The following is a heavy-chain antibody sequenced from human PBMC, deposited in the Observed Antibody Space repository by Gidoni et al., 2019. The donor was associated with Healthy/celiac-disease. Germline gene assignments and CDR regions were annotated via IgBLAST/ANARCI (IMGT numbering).Heavy chain of an antibody. J-gene: IGHJ5*02. CDR3: AKGGRYCSSTSCYIPRDWFDP. D-gene: IGHD2-2*02. V-gene: IGHV3-23*01. CDR2: ISGSGGST. CDR1: GFTFSSYA. Sequence: EVQLLESGGGLVQPGGSLRLSCAASGFTFSSYAMSWVRQAPGKGLEWVSAISGSGGSTYYADSVKGRFTISRDNSKNTLYLQMNSLRAEDTAVYYCAKGGRYCSSTSCYIPRDWFDPWGQGTLVTVSS.